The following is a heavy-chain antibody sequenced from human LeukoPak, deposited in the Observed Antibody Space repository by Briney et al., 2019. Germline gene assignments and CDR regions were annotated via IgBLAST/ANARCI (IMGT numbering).Heavy chain of an antibody. CDR2: MSYDGSYK. CDR1: GFTFSAYG. J-gene: IGHJ6*02. D-gene: IGHD4-23*01. Sequence: GGSLRLSCAASGFTFSAYGMHWVRQAPGKGLEWVAVMSYDGSYKHYADSVKGRFTISRDNSKNTLYLQMNGLRAEDTAIYYCAKEGKLQSGMDVWGQGTTVTVSS. CDR3: AKEGKLQSGMDV. V-gene: IGHV3-30*18.